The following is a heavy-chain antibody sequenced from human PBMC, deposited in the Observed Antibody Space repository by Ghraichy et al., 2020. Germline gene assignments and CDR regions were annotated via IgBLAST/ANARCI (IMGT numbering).Heavy chain of an antibody. J-gene: IGHJ6*02. CDR3: VRDGTYCGGDCYSGRTSYYYDGMEV. CDR2: ISTSSSYI. CDR1: GFTFSSYS. V-gene: IGHV3-21*01. D-gene: IGHD2-21*02. Sequence: GGSLRLSCVGSGFTFSSYSMNWVRQAPGKGLEWVSSISTSSSYIYYADSVKGRFTISRDNAKNSLSLQMNSLRAEDAAVYYCVRDGTYCGGDCYSGRTSYYYDGMEVWGQGTTVTVSS.